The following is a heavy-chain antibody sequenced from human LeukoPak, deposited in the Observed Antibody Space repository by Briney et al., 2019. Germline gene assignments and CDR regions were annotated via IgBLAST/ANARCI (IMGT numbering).Heavy chain of an antibody. D-gene: IGHD6-13*01. CDR1: GYTFTSYA. CDR2: INAGSGNT. V-gene: IGHV1-3*01. Sequence: ASVKVSCKASGYTFTSYAMHWVRQAPGQRLEWMGWINAGSGNTKYSQTFQDRVTITRDTSASTAYMELSSLTSEDTAVYYCARGRVSSSWYDYYYGMDVWGQGTTVTVSS. J-gene: IGHJ6*02. CDR3: ARGRVSSSWYDYYYGMDV.